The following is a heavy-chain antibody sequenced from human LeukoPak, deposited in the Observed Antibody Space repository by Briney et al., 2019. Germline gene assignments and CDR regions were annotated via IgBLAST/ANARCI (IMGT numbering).Heavy chain of an antibody. J-gene: IGHJ4*02. CDR1: GYTFTSHD. CDR3: ARGGSSTVDY. V-gene: IGHV1-8*01. Sequence: GASVKVSCKASGYTFTSHDINWVRQATGQGLEWMGWMNPNSGNTGYAQKFQGRVTMTRSTSMNTAYMELSSLRFEDTAVYYCARGGSSTVDYWGQGTLVTVSS. D-gene: IGHD6-13*01. CDR2: MNPNSGNT.